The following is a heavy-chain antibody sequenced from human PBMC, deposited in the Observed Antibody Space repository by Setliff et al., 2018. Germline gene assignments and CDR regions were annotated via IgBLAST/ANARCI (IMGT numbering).Heavy chain of an antibody. CDR1: GYPFTNYG. D-gene: IGHD5-18*01. CDR3: ARGSRPLWGA. V-gene: IGHV1-18*01. J-gene: IGHJ5*02. Sequence: ASVKVSCKASGYPFTNYGLTWVRQAPGQRPEWMGWINTDNGNTRYSQNFQDRVTITRDTSATTAFVELSSLRSDDTAVYFCARGSRPLWGAWGQGTLVTVSS. CDR2: INTDNGNT.